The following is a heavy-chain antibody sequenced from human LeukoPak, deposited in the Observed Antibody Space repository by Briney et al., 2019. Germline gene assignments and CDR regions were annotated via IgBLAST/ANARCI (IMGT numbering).Heavy chain of an antibody. CDR2: INSDGTST. D-gene: IGHD1-26*01. CDR1: GFTFSGYW. V-gene: IGHV3-74*01. Sequence: GGSLRLSCAASGFTFSGYWMHWVRQAPGKGLVWVSRINSDGTSTNYADSVKGRFTISRDNAKNTPYLQMNSLRAEDTAVYYCAKNIVGALRGGAFDIWGQGTMVTVSS. J-gene: IGHJ3*02. CDR3: AKNIVGALRGGAFDI.